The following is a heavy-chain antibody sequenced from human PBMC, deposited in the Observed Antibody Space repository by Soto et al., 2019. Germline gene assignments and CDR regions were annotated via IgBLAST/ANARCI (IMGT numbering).Heavy chain of an antibody. Sequence: QVQLVESGGGVVQPGRSLRLSCAASGFTFSSYGMHWVRQAPGKGLEWVAVIWYDGSNKYYADSVKGRFTISGDNSKNTLYLQMNSLRAEDTAVYYGARTPYYYGSGSYCLFDYWGQGTLVTVSS. J-gene: IGHJ4*02. CDR2: IWYDGSNK. CDR3: ARTPYYYGSGSYCLFDY. D-gene: IGHD3-10*01. CDR1: GFTFSSYG. V-gene: IGHV3-33*01.